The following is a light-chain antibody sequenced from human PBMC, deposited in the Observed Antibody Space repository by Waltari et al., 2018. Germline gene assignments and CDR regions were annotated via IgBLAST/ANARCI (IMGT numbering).Light chain of an antibody. CDR2: GAS. Sequence: EIVMTQSPATLSVSPGEGATLSCRASQSVSSNLAWYQHKPGQAPRLLIYGASTRATGIPARFSGSGSGTEFTLTISSLQSEDFAFYYCQQYNNWPPEDTFGQGTELEFK. V-gene: IGKV3-15*01. CDR3: QQYNNWPPEDT. J-gene: IGKJ2*01. CDR1: QSVSSN.